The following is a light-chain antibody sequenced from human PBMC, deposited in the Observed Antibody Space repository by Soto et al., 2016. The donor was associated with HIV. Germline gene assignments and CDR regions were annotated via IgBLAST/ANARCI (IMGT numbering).Light chain of an antibody. CDR2: FDG. J-gene: IGLJ3*02. CDR3: QAWDTDSDWV. Sequence: SYELTQPPSVSVAPGKTATFTCGGYNIGSRAVHWYQQKTGQAPVLVVRFDGDRPSAIPERFSVSDSGNAAILTISTVEAGDEADYYCQAWDTDSDWVFGGGTKLTVL. V-gene: IGLV3-21*01. CDR1: NIGSRA.